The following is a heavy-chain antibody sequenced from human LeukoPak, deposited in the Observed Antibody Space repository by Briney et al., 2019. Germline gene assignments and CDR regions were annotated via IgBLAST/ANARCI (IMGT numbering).Heavy chain of an antibody. CDR1: GFTFSSYG. V-gene: IGHV3-33*01. CDR3: ARGEMATTKILFDY. CDR2: IWYDGGNK. J-gene: IGHJ4*02. Sequence: GGSLRLSCAASGFTFSSYGMHWVRQAPGKGLGWVAVIWYDGGNKYYADSVKGRFTISRDNSKNTLYLQMNSLRAEDTAVYYCARGEMATTKILFDYWGQGILVTVSS. D-gene: IGHD5-24*01.